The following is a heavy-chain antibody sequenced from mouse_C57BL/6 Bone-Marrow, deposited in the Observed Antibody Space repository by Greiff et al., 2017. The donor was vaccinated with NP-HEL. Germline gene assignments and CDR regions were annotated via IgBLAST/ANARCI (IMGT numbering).Heavy chain of an antibody. V-gene: IGHV1-69*01. D-gene: IGHD1-1*01. CDR1: GYTFTSYW. CDR3: ARGDYYAFDV. J-gene: IGHJ1*03. Sequence: QVQLQQPGAELVMPGASVKLSCKASGYTFTSYWMHWVKQRPGQGLEWIGEIDPSDSYTNYNQKFKGKSTLTVDKSTSTAYMQLSSLTSEDSAVYYCARGDYYAFDVWGTGTTVTVSS. CDR2: IDPSDSYT.